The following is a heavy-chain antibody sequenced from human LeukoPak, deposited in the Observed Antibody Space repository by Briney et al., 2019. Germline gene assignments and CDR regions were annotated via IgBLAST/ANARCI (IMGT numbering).Heavy chain of an antibody. CDR1: GYTFATYA. J-gene: IGHJ3*02. V-gene: IGHV1-3*02. CDR3: VREAPFGAFDI. D-gene: IGHD2/OR15-2a*01. Sequence: ASVKVSCKASGYTFATYAMHWVRQAPGQRLEWMGWSNDGNGNTKYSQEFQGRVTITRDTSASTAYMELSSLRSEDMAVYYCVREAPFGAFDIWGQGTMVTVSS. CDR2: SNDGNGNT.